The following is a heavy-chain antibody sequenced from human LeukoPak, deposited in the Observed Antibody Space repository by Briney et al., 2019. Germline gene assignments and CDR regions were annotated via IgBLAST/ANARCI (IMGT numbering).Heavy chain of an antibody. CDR1: GFTFSSYE. D-gene: IGHD4-17*01. V-gene: IGHV3-48*03. Sequence: PGGSLRLSCAASGFTFSSYEMNWVRQAPGKGLEWVSYISSSGSTIYYADSVKGRFTISRDNAKNSLYLQMNSLRAEDTAVYYCAKSTSVTTGSDLWGQGTLVTVSS. CDR3: AKSTSVTTGSDL. CDR2: ISSSGSTI. J-gene: IGHJ5*02.